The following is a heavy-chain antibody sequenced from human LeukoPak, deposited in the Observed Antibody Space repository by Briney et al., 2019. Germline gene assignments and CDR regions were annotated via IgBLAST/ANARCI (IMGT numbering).Heavy chain of an antibody. Sequence: GESLKISCKGSGYSFTSYWIGWVRQMPGKGLEWMGIIYPGDPDTRYSPSFQGQVTISADKSISTAYLQWSSLKASDTAMYYCARPLMITMVRGVSDAFDIWGQGTMVTVSS. CDR3: ARPLMITMVRGVSDAFDI. V-gene: IGHV5-51*01. CDR2: IYPGDPDT. D-gene: IGHD3-10*01. J-gene: IGHJ3*02. CDR1: GYSFTSYW.